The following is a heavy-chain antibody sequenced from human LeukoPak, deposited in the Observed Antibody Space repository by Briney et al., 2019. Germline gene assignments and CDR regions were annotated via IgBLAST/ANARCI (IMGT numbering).Heavy chain of an antibody. CDR3: ARRAGTTSYFDY. D-gene: IGHD1-1*01. J-gene: IGHJ4*02. CDR2: INHSGST. CDR1: GGSFSGYY. Sequence: PSETLSLTCAVYGGSFSGYYWSWIRQPPGKGLEWIGEINHSGSTNYNPSLKSRVTISVDTSKNQFSLKLSSVTAADTAVYYCARRAGTTSYFDYWGQGTLVTVSS. V-gene: IGHV4-34*01.